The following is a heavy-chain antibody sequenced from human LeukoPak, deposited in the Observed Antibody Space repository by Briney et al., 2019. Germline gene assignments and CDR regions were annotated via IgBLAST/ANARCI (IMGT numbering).Heavy chain of an antibody. CDR2: ISGSGGST. Sequence: GGSLRLSCAASGFTFGSYAMNWVRQAPGKGPEWVSAISGSGGSTYYADSVKGRFTISRDNSKNTLYLQMNSLRAEDTAVYYCAKAGDRGYCSSTSCPIDYWGQGTLVTVSS. V-gene: IGHV3-23*01. CDR1: GFTFGSYA. CDR3: AKAGDRGYCSSTSCPIDY. J-gene: IGHJ4*02. D-gene: IGHD2-2*01.